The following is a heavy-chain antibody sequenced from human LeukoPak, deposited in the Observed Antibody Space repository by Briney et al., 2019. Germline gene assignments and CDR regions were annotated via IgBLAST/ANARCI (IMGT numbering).Heavy chain of an antibody. CDR2: ISSSSSTI. Sequence: GGSLRLSCAASGFTFSSYSMNWVRQAPGKGLEWVSYISSSSSTIYYADSVKGRFTISRDNAKNSLYLQMNSLRAEDTAVYYCARDLDLEWGPYYYYGMDVWGQGTTVTVSS. J-gene: IGHJ6*02. V-gene: IGHV3-48*04. CDR1: GFTFSSYS. CDR3: ARDLDLEWGPYYYYGMDV. D-gene: IGHD3/OR15-3a*01.